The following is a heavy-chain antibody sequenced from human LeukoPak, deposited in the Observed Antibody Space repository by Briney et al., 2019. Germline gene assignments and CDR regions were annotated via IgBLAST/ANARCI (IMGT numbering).Heavy chain of an antibody. CDR2: IYYSGST. V-gene: IGHV4-59*01. J-gene: IGHJ5*02. CDR3: ASSPVTYYFDSTGPT. CDR1: GGSISDYY. Sequence: SETLSLTCTVSGGSISDYYWSWIRQPPGKGLEWIGYIYYSGSTYYNPSLKSRVTISLDTSKNQFSLKLSSVTAADTAVYYCASSPVTYYFDSTGPTWGQGTLVTVSS. D-gene: IGHD3-22*01.